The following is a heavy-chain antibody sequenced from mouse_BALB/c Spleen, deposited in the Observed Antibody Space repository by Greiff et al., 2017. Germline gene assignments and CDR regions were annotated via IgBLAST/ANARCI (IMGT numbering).Heavy chain of an antibody. Sequence: LQQPGSELVRPGASVKLSCKASGYTFTSYWMHWVKQRPGQGLEWIGNIYPGSGSTNYDEKFKSKATLTVDTSSSTAYMQLSSLTSEDSAVYYCTRGYGNLPWFAYWGQGTLVTVSA. J-gene: IGHJ3*01. CDR1: GYTFTSYW. V-gene: IGHV1S22*01. CDR2: IYPGSGST. CDR3: TRGYGNLPWFAY. D-gene: IGHD2-10*02.